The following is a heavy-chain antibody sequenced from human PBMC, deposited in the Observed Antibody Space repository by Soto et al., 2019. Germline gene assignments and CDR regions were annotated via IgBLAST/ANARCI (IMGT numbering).Heavy chain of an antibody. V-gene: IGHV4-31*03. Sequence: SETLSLTCTVSGGSISSGGYYWSWIRQHPGKGLEWIGYIYYSGSTYYNPSLKSRVTISVDTSKNQFSLKLSSVTAADTAVYYCARGEGYYDSSGYYYGAPLANCWGQGTLVTVSS. CDR3: ARGEGYYDSSGYYYGAPLANC. CDR2: IYYSGST. CDR1: GGSISSGGYY. D-gene: IGHD3-22*01. J-gene: IGHJ4*02.